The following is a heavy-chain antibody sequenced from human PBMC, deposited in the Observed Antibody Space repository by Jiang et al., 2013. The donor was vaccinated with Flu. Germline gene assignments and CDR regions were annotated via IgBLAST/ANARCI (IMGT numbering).Heavy chain of an antibody. CDR2: INTKTGNP. CDR3: ARQIWNSPGGFDL. J-gene: IGHJ3*01. CDR1: GYTFTSYS. V-gene: IGHV7-4-1*02. Sequence: QSGSELKKPGASVKVSCKASGYTFTSYSINWVRQAPGQGLEWMGWINTKTGNPTYAQGFTGRFVFSLDTSVSTAYLQISSLKAEDSAVYYCARQIWNSPGGFDLWGQGTMVTVSS. D-gene: IGHD1-7*01.